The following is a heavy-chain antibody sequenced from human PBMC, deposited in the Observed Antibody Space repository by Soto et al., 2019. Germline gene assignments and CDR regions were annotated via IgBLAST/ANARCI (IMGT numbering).Heavy chain of an antibody. CDR1: GGSISSYY. CDR2: IYYSGST. V-gene: IGHV4-59*01. Sequence: QVQLQESGPGLVKPSETLSLTCTVSGGSISSYYWSWIRQPPGKGLEWIGYIYYSGSTNYNPSLKSRVTISVDTSKNQFSLKLSSVTAADTAVYYCARNWPRGYSGYNGMDVWGQGTTVTVSS. J-gene: IGHJ6*02. CDR3: ARNWPRGYSGYNGMDV. D-gene: IGHD5-12*01.